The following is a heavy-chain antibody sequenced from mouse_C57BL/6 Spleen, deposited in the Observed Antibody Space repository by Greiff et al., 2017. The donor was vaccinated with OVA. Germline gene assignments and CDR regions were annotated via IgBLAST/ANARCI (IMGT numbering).Heavy chain of an antibody. CDR1: GYTFTDYN. V-gene: IGHV1-22*01. J-gene: IGHJ3*01. D-gene: IGHD3-2*02. Sequence: VQLQQSGPELVKPGASVQMSCKASGYTFTDYNMHWVKQSPGQSLEWIGYINPNNGGTSYNQKFKGKATLTVNKSSSTAYMELRSLTSEDSAVYYCARERRRRLQPWGQGTLVTVSA. CDR2: INPNNGGT. CDR3: ARERRRRLQP.